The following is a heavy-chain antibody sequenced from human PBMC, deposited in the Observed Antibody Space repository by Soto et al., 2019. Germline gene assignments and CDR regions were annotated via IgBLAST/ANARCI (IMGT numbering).Heavy chain of an antibody. Sequence: QVQLQESGPGLVKPSQTLSLTCTVSGGSISSAAYYWSWIRQHPGKGLEWIGYISHSGSTYYNPSLKSRGIISVDTSKTQCSLSLTPVTAADTAVYYCAIEYTDGSNFFDCWGQGALVTVSS. CDR1: GGSISSAAYY. D-gene: IGHD2-2*02. V-gene: IGHV4-31*03. CDR3: AIEYTDGSNFFDC. CDR2: ISHSGST. J-gene: IGHJ4*02.